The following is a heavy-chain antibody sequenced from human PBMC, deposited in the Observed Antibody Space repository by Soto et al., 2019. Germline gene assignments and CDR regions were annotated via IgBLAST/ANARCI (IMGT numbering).Heavy chain of an antibody. CDR3: ARGWELLIPGFDY. Sequence: SQTLLLPCAISGDSVSNNGATWNWIRQSPSRGLEWLGRAYYRSRWIYDYAMSVKSRISINPDTSKNQVSLQLNSVTPEDTAVYYCARGWELLIPGFDYWGQGTLVTVSS. CDR2: AYYRSRWIY. D-gene: IGHD1-26*01. J-gene: IGHJ4*02. V-gene: IGHV6-1*01. CDR1: GDSVSNNGAT.